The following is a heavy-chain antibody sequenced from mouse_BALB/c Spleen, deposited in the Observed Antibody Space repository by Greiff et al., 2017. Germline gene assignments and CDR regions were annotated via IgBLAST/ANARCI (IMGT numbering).Heavy chain of an antibody. V-gene: IGHV1S81*02. CDR3: ARGGYDEGVFAY. CDR2: INPSNGRT. CDR1: GYTFTSYW. J-gene: IGHJ3*01. D-gene: IGHD2-2*01. Sequence: QVQLQQPGAELVKPGASVKLSCKASGYTFTSYWMHWVKQRPGQGLEWIGEINPSNGRTNYNEKFKSKATLTVDKSSSTAYMQLSSLTSEDSAVYYCARGGYDEGVFAYWGQGTLVTVSA.